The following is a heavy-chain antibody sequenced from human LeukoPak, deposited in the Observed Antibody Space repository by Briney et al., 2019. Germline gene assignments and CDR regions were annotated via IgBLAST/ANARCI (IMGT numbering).Heavy chain of an antibody. Sequence: ASVKVSCKASGYTFSSYGISWVRQVPGHGPEWMGWISAYNGNTKYAQNLQGRVTLTTDTSTSTAYMELRSLRSDDTAVYYCARDESRGPYYFDNWGQGTLVTVSS. CDR3: ARDESRGPYYFDN. CDR1: GYTFSSYG. CDR2: ISAYNGNT. V-gene: IGHV1-18*01. J-gene: IGHJ4*02.